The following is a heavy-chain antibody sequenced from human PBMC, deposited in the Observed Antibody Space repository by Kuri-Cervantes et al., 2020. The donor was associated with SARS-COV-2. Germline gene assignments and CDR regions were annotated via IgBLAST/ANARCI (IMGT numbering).Heavy chain of an antibody. D-gene: IGHD2-2*01. CDR2: ISWNSGSI. J-gene: IGHJ6*03. Sequence: GGSLRLSCAASGFTFDDYAMHWVRQAPGKGLEWVSGISWNSGSIGYADSVKGRFTISRDNAKNSLYLQMNSLRAEDTAVYYCARKGCSSTSCYYYYYYYMDVWGKGTTVTVSS. V-gene: IGHV3-9*01. CDR3: ARKGCSSTSCYYYYYYYMDV. CDR1: GFTFDDYA.